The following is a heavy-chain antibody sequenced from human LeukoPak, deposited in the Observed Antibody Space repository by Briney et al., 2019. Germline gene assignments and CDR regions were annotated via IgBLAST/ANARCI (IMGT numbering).Heavy chain of an antibody. CDR2: MYSYGST. Sequence: SQTLSLTCTVSGDSISSFYCSSIRHPPGKELEWIGFMYSYGSTNNNPSLKSRVTLSIDTSKNQFSLRVNSVTAADTAVYYCARKVGMSFDYWGQGSLVTVSS. J-gene: IGHJ4*02. CDR3: ARKVGMSFDY. V-gene: IGHV4-59*08. CDR1: GDSISSFY. D-gene: IGHD1-26*01.